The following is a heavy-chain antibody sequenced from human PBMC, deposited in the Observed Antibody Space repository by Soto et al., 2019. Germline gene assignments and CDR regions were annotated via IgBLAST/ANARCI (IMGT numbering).Heavy chain of an antibody. CDR2: IYHSGSS. J-gene: IGHJ4*02. CDR1: GDSITSDKW. V-gene: IGHV4-4*02. CDR3: VGGYPWVGFDY. D-gene: IGHD3-22*01. Sequence: PSETLSLTCAVSGDSITSDKWWSWIRQPPGKGLQWIGEIYHSGSSKYNPSLKSRVIISVDKSKNQFSLKVSSVTAPDTAVYICVGGYPWVGFDYWGQGTLVTVSS.